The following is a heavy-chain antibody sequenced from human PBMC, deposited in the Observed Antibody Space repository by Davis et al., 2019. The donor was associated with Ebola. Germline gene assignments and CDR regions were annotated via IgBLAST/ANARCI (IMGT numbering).Heavy chain of an antibody. CDR3: ATDNWGPAL. Sequence: GESLKISCVVSGFDFDNSWMTWVRQAPGKGLEWVANMKEDGSKINYVDSVKGRFTISRDNAKKSLYLDMSSVRVDDTAVYYCATDNWGPALWGQGTLVTVSS. J-gene: IGHJ4*02. D-gene: IGHD7-27*01. CDR2: MKEDGSKI. V-gene: IGHV3-7*01. CDR1: GFDFDNSW.